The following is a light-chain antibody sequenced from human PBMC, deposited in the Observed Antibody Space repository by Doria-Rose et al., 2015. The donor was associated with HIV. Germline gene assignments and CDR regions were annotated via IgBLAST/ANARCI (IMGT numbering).Light chain of an antibody. CDR3: QQYYDTPS. V-gene: IGKV4-1*01. CDR2: WAS. Sequence: DIRVTQSPESLGMSLGERATPNCKSNQSLLYTSKNYLAWYQQKPGQPPKLLIYWASTRQSGVPARFSGSGSGTDFTLTISSLEAEDVAVYYCQQYYDTPSFGPGTTVGIK. CDR1: QSLLYTSKNY. J-gene: IGKJ3*01.